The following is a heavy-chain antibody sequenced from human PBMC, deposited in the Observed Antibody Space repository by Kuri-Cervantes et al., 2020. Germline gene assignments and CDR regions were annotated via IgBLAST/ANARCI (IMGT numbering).Heavy chain of an antibody. Sequence: SETLSLTCTVSGGSISSYYWSWIRQPPGKGLEWIGYIYYSGSTNYNPSLKSRVTISVDTSKNQFSLKLSSVTAADTAVYYCAKSYCSSTTCQAAHWGQGTLVTVSS. V-gene: IGHV4-59*01. CDR1: GGSISSYY. CDR3: AKSYCSSTTCQAAH. D-gene: IGHD2-2*01. CDR2: IYYSGST. J-gene: IGHJ4*02.